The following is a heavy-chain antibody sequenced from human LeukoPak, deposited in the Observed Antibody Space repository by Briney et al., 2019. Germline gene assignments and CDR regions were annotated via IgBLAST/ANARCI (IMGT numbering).Heavy chain of an antibody. CDR1: GGSISSGGYY. D-gene: IGHD2-2*01. V-gene: IGHV4-31*03. Sequence: SETLSLTCTVSGGSISSGGYYWSWIRQHPGKGLEWIGHIYHSGSTYYNPSLKSRVTISVDTSKNQFSLKLSSVTAADTAVYYCARERYCSSTSCSSFDPWGQGTLVTVSS. CDR2: IYHSGST. J-gene: IGHJ5*02. CDR3: ARERYCSSTSCSSFDP.